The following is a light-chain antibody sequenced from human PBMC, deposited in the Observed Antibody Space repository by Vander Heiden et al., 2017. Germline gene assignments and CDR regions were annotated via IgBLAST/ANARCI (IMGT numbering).Light chain of an antibody. J-gene: IGLJ3*02. V-gene: IGLV2-11*01. Sequence: QSALTQLRSVSGSPGPSVTLPCSGISSDVDNYNYVSCYQQHTGKAPKVMIYDTTKRPSGVPNRFSGSKSGNTASLTSSGLQADEEADYYCCAYAGSSTWVFGGGTKLTVL. CDR1: SSDVDNYNY. CDR2: DTT. CDR3: CAYAGSSTWV.